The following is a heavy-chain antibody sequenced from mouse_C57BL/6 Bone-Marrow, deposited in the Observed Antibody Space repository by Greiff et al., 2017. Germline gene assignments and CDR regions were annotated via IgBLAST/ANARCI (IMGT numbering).Heavy chain of an antibody. CDR3: ARKAHYYGSSYFDY. CDR2: IHPNSGST. Sequence: QVHVKQSGAELVKPGASVKLSCKASGYTFTSYWMHWVKQRPGQGLEWIGMIHPNSGSTNYNEKFKSKATLTVDKSSSTAYMQLSSLTSEDSAVYDWARKAHYYGSSYFDYWGQGTTLTVSS. J-gene: IGHJ2*01. CDR1: GYTFTSYW. D-gene: IGHD1-1*01. V-gene: IGHV1-64*01.